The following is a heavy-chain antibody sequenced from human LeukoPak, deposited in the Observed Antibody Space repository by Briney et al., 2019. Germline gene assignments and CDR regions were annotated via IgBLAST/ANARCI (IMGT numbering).Heavy chain of an antibody. D-gene: IGHD3-10*01. Sequence: PGRSLRLSRAASGFTFSSYAMHWVRQAPGKGLEWVAVISYDGSNKYYADSVKGRFTISRDNSKNTLYLQMNSLRAEDTAVYYCAREAPRGGWFDPWGQGTLITVSS. J-gene: IGHJ5*02. CDR1: GFTFSSYA. V-gene: IGHV3-30-3*01. CDR2: ISYDGSNK. CDR3: AREAPRGGWFDP.